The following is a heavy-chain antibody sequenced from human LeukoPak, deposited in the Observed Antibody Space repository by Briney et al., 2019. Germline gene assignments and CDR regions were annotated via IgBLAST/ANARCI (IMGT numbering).Heavy chain of an antibody. J-gene: IGHJ3*02. CDR1: GFTFSSYS. D-gene: IGHD3-3*01. CDR2: ISSSSSYI. Sequence: GGSLRLSCAASGFTFSSYSMNWVRQAPGKGLEWVSSISSSSSYIYYADSVKGRFTISRDNAKNSLYLQMNSLRAEDTAVYYCARDIEDFWSGYYVAVYAFDIWGQGTMVTVSS. V-gene: IGHV3-21*01. CDR3: ARDIEDFWSGYYVAVYAFDI.